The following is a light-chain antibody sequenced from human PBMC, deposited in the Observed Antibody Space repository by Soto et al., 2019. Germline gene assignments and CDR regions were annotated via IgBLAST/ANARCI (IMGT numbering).Light chain of an antibody. CDR2: GSS. CDR3: QRDGSSPPYS. J-gene: IGKJ2*01. V-gene: IGKV3-20*01. Sequence: VVLTQSPGTLSLSPGERASLSCRASQSVNNNYLAWYQPNPGQSPKLLIFGSSDSATGIPVRFSGSGSGTDFTLTSSRLQPEDFAVYYYQRDGSSPPYSFGQGTKLEI. CDR1: QSVNNNY.